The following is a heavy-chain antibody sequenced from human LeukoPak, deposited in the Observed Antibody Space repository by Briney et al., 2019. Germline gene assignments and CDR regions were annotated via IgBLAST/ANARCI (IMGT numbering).Heavy chain of an antibody. Sequence: SVKVSCKASGGTFSSYAISWVRQAPGQGLEWMGRIIPILGIANYAQKFQGRVTITADKSTSTAYMELSSLRSEDTAVYYCARVRYDFWSGYPDYYYYGMDVWGQGTTVTVSS. CDR3: ARVRYDFWSGYPDYYYYGMDV. CDR2: IIPILGIA. V-gene: IGHV1-69*04. CDR1: GGTFSSYA. J-gene: IGHJ6*02. D-gene: IGHD3-3*01.